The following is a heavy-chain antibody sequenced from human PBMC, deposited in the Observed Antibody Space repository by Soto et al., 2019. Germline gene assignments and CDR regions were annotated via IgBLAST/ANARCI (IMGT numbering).Heavy chain of an antibody. Sequence: EVQLLESGGGLVQPGGSLRLSCAASGFTFSSYAMTWVRQAPGKGLEWVSVISGSGGDTFYADPVKGRFTISRDNSKNTVDLQMNSLRASDTAVYFCATAVIGGYNRLPLSYWGQGTLVTVSS. CDR3: ATAVIGGYNRLPLSY. D-gene: IGHD2-21*01. CDR2: ISGSGGDT. J-gene: IGHJ4*02. CDR1: GFTFSSYA. V-gene: IGHV3-23*01.